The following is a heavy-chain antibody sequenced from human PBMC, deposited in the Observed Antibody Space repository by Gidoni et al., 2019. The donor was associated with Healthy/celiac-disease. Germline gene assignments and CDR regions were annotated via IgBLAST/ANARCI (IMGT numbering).Heavy chain of an antibody. D-gene: IGHD2-2*02. V-gene: IGHV1-46*01. J-gene: IGHJ4*02. CDR3: ARAKDIVVVPAAILGSEFDY. CDR1: GYTFTSCY. CDR2: INPSGGST. Sequence: QVQLVQSGAEVKKPGASVKVSCKASGYTFTSCYMHWVRQAPGQGLEWMGIINPSGGSTSYAQKFQGRVTMTRDTSTSTVYMELSSLRSEDTAVYYCARAKDIVVVPAAILGSEFDYWGQGTLVTVSS.